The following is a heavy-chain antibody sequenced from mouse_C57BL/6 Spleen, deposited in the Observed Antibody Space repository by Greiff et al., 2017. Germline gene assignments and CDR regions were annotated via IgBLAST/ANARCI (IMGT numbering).Heavy chain of an antibody. CDR3: AKGDYYGSSYDYAMDY. CDR2: INPYNGDT. CDR1: GYSFTGYF. V-gene: IGHV1-20*01. Sequence: VQLKESGPELVKPGDSVKISCKASGYSFTGYFMNWVMQSHGKSLEWIGRINPYNGDTFYNQKFKGKATLTVDKSSSTAHMELRSLTSEDSAVYYCAKGDYYGSSYDYAMDYWGQGTSVTVSS. J-gene: IGHJ4*01. D-gene: IGHD1-1*01.